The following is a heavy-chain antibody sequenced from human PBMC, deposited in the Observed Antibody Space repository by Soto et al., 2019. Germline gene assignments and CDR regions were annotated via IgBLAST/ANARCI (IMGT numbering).Heavy chain of an antibody. J-gene: IGHJ6*02. V-gene: IGHV1-69*06. CDR2: IIPILGTP. Sequence: QVQLVQSVAEVKKPGSSVKVSCKASGGTFNSYAISWVRQAPGQGLDWMGGIIPILGTPQYAQRFQGRVTITADKSTDTVYLEVRSDDTAVYYCARSEYTDLNFYAMDVWGQGTPVTVSS. CDR3: ARSEYTDLNFYAMDV. D-gene: IGHD1-1*01. CDR1: GGTFNSYA.